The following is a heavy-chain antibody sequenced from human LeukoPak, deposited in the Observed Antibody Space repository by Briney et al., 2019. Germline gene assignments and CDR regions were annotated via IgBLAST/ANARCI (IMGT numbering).Heavy chain of an antibody. D-gene: IGHD6-13*01. CDR2: ISNSGSTI. V-gene: IGHV3-11*04. CDR3: ALRYSSSWSSFDY. CDR1: GFTFSDYY. Sequence: KPGGSLRLSCAASGFTFSDYYMSWIRQAPGKGLEWVSYISNSGSTIYYADSVKGRFTISRDNAKNTLYLQMNSLRAEDTAVYYCALRYSSSWSSFDYWGQGTLVTVSS. J-gene: IGHJ4*02.